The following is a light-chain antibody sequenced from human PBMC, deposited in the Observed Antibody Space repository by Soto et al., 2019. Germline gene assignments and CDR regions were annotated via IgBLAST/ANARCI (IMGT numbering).Light chain of an antibody. Sequence: EIVMTQSPATLSVSPGERATLSCRASQSVSSNLSWYQQKPGQPPRLLIYGASTRATGIPDRFSGSGSGTEFTLTISSLESEDFAVYYCQQYNSWPRTFGQGTKVEIK. CDR2: GAS. CDR1: QSVSSN. CDR3: QQYNSWPRT. V-gene: IGKV3-15*01. J-gene: IGKJ1*01.